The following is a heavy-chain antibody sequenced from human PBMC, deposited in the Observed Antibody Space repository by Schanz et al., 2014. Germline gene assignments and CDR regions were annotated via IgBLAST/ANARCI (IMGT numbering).Heavy chain of an antibody. V-gene: IGHV3-74*01. Sequence: EVQLVESGGGLVQPGGSLRLSCAASGFTFSTYWMHWVRQAPGKGLVWVSHINSDGTTTTYADSVKGRFTISRDNAENTLYLQMNSLRVEDTAVYYCARGREVVAKIFDVWGQVTMVTVSS. CDR1: GFTFSTYW. D-gene: IGHD3-22*01. CDR2: INSDGTTT. CDR3: ARGREVVAKIFDV. J-gene: IGHJ3*01.